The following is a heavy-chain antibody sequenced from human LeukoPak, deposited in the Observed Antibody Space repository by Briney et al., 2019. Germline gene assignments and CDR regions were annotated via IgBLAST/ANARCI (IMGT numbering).Heavy chain of an antibody. CDR2: ISSSSSTI. CDR3: ARDLPYYDFWSGYYDY. D-gene: IGHD3-3*01. J-gene: IGHJ4*02. V-gene: IGHV3-48*01. CDR1: GFTFNNYS. Sequence: GGSLRLSCAASGFTFNNYSMNWVRQAPGKGLEWVSYISSSSSTIYYADSVKGRFTISRDNAKNSLYLQMNSLRAEDTAVYYCARDLPYYDFWSGYYDYWGQGTLVTVSS.